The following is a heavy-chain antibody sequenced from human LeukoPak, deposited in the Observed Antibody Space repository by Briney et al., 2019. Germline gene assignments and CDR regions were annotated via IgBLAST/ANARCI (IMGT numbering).Heavy chain of an antibody. D-gene: IGHD6-6*01. Sequence: GGSLRLSCAASGFTFSSYTMNWVRQAPGKGLEWVSSISGSTSYIFYADSVKGRFTIYRDDAENSLSLQMNSLRAEDTAVYYCARRGGGSSGYYYYYMDVWGKGTTVTVSS. CDR2: ISGSTSYI. CDR1: GFTFSSYT. CDR3: ARRGGGSSGYYYYYMDV. J-gene: IGHJ6*03. V-gene: IGHV3-21*01.